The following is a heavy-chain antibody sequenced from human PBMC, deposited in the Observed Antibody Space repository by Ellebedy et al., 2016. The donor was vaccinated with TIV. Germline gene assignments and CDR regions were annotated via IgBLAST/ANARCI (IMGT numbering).Heavy chain of an antibody. J-gene: IGHJ3*01. V-gene: IGHV3-21*04. CDR3: AKDAVPRNSLYDAHDV. Sequence: GESLKISCAASGFTFSSYSMNWVRQAPGRGLEWVSSIGGGDTYYADSVKGRFTISRDNSRNTVYLQMNSLRAEDTAIYYCAKDAVPRNSLYDAHDVWGQGTMVTVSS. CDR1: GFTFSSYS. CDR2: IGGGDT. D-gene: IGHD4-23*01.